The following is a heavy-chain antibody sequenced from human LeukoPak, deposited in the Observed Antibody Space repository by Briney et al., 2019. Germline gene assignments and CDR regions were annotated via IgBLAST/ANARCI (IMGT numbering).Heavy chain of an antibody. V-gene: IGHV3-30*18. CDR3: AKDLWGLYGDQVAFDI. D-gene: IGHD4-17*01. Sequence: GRSLRLSCAASGFTFSSYGMHWVRQAPGKGLEWVAVISYDGSNKYYADSVKGRFTISRGNSKNTLYLQMNSLRAEETAVYYCAKDLWGLYGDQVAFDIWGQGTMVTVSS. CDR2: ISYDGSNK. J-gene: IGHJ3*02. CDR1: GFTFSSYG.